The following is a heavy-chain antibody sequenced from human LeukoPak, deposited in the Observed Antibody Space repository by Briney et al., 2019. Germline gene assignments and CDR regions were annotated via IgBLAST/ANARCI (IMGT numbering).Heavy chain of an antibody. Sequence: GGSLRLSCAASVFTFSTYAMHWVRQAPGKGLEWVAVISYDGSNKYYADSVKGRFTISRDNSKNTLYLQMNSLRAEDTAVYYCARESGDYEAFDIWGQGTMVTVSS. CDR1: VFTFSTYA. CDR2: ISYDGSNK. CDR3: ARESGDYEAFDI. J-gene: IGHJ3*02. V-gene: IGHV3-30*19. D-gene: IGHD4-17*01.